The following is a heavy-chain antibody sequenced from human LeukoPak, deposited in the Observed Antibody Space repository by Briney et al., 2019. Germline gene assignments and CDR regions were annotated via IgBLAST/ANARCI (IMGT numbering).Heavy chain of an antibody. CDR1: GGSISSGDYY. V-gene: IGHV4-30-4*01. CDR3: ARGGDGGVINY. CDR2: IYYSGST. D-gene: IGHD3-16*01. Sequence: SETLSLTSTVSGGSISSGDYYWRWIRQPPGKGLEWNGYIYYSGSTYNNPSLKSRVTITLDTSKHHFSLRLSSVIAADTAVYYCARGGDGGVINYGGEGTLVTVSS. J-gene: IGHJ4*02.